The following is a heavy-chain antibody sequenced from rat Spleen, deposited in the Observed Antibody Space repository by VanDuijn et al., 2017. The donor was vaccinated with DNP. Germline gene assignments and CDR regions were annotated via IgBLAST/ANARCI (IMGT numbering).Heavy chain of an antibody. CDR1: GFTFSNYY. D-gene: IGHD1-7*01. CDR3: ARQGLWVFDY. CDR2: ISISGSRT. Sequence: EVQLVESGGGPVQPGRSLKLSCTASGFTFSNYYMAWVRQAPKKGLEWVATISISGSRTYYPDSVKGRFTISRDDAKSSLYLQMNSLKSEDTATYYCARQGLWVFDYWGQGVMVTVSS. J-gene: IGHJ2*01. V-gene: IGHV5-25*01.